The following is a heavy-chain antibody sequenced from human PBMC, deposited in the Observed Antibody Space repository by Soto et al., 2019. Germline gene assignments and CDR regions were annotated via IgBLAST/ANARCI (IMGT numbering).Heavy chain of an antibody. CDR2: ISAYNGNT. CDR1: GYTFTSYG. CDR3: ARDSRHVAVAVITDYFDY. J-gene: IGHJ4*02. Sequence: QVQLVQSGAEVKKPGASVKVSCKASGYTFTSYGISWVRQAPGQGLEWMGWISAYNGNTNYAQKLQGRVTMTTDTSTSTAYMELRSLRSDDTAVYYCARDSRHVAVAVITDYFDYCRQGTLVIVSS. V-gene: IGHV1-18*01. D-gene: IGHD6-19*01.